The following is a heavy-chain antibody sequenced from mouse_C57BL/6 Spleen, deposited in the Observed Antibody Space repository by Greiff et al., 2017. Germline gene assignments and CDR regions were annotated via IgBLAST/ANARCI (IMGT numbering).Heavy chain of an antibody. CDR2: IYPSDSET. CDR1: GYTFTSYW. CDR3: ARRGNFYFYY. V-gene: IGHV1-61*01. Sequence: QVQLQQPGAELVRPGSSVKLSCKASGYTFTSYWMDWVKQRPGQGLEWIGNIYPSDSETHYNQKFKDKATLTVDKSSSTAYMQLSSLTSEDSAVYYCARRGNFYFYYWGQGTTLTVSS. J-gene: IGHJ2*01.